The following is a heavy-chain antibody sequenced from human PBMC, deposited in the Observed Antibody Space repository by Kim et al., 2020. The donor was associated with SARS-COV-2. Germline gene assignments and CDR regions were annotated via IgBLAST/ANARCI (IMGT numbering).Heavy chain of an antibody. Sequence: YADSVKGRFTISRDNSKNTLYLQMNSLRAEDTAVYYCARGGSGWYYYFDYWGQGTLVTVSS. D-gene: IGHD6-19*01. V-gene: IGHV3-30*01. J-gene: IGHJ4*02. CDR3: ARGGSGWYYYFDY.